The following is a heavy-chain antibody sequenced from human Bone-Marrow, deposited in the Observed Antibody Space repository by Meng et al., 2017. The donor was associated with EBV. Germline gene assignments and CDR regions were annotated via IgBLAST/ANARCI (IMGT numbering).Heavy chain of an antibody. CDR2: TYSDGTT. CDR1: GLFVRTYY. Sequence: EVQLGESGGGLNQPGASRRRSCAAFGLFVRTYYMSLGRQAPGKGLEWVSLTYSDGTTYYADSVKGRFTISREKSWNTFYLQMNTLKAEDTAVYYCASSFCRASGPDYWGQGTLVTVSS. CDR3: ASSFCRASGPDY. J-gene: IGHJ4*02. D-gene: IGHD2-15*01. V-gene: IGHV3-53*01.